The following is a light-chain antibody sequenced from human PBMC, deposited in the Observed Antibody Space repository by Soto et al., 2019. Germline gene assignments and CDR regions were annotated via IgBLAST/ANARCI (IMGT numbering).Light chain of an antibody. CDR2: RND. J-gene: IGLJ1*01. CDR1: SSNIGSNY. Sequence: QSVLTQPPSASGTPGRRVTISCSGSSSNIGSNYVYWYQQLPGTAPKLLVYRNDQRPSGVPDRFSGSKSGTSASLAISGLRSEDEADYYCAAWDDSLSAHVFGTGTKVTVL. CDR3: AAWDDSLSAHV. V-gene: IGLV1-47*01.